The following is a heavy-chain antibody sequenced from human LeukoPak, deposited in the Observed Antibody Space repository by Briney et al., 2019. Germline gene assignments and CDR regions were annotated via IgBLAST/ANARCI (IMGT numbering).Heavy chain of an antibody. CDR3: ARAKGSGYYYDSSGYYYYYFDY. J-gene: IGHJ4*02. V-gene: IGHV3-53*01. CDR1: GFTVSSNY. Sequence: GGSLRLSCAASGFTVSSNYMSWVRQAPGKGLEWVSVIYSGGSTYYADSVKGRFTISRDNSKNTLYLQMNSLRAEDTAVYYCARAKGSGYYYDSSGYYYYYFDYWGQGTLVTVSS. D-gene: IGHD3-22*01. CDR2: IYSGGST.